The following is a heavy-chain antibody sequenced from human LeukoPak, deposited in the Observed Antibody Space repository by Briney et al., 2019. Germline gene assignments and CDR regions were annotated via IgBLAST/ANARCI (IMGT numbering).Heavy chain of an antibody. J-gene: IGHJ6*02. CDR3: ATALYLTQNHQFFSSGIDS. D-gene: IGHD2-8*01. V-gene: IGHV1-69*04. CDR1: GGCFTTNG. Sequence: AAVKVSCKPSGGCFTTNGLSWLRQAPGQGREWMGRSIPTVDIPIYAQNFQGRVTIAADNSTGTAYMELSSLRPEDTAIYYCATALYLTQNHQFFSSGIDSWGQGTTVTVSS. CDR2: SIPTVDIP.